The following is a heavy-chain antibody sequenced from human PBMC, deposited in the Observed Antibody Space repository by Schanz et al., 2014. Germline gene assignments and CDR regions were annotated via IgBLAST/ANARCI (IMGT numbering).Heavy chain of an antibody. Sequence: EVQLVESGGGLVKPGGSLRLSCATSGFTLNNAWMNWVRQAPGKGLQWVARIKSKTDGGTRDYAAPVKGRFTISTDDSKTTLYLQMTSLQTEDTAVYYCTADLWFGAVWGVWWGQGTLVTVSS. CDR3: TADLWFGAVWGVW. J-gene: IGHJ4*02. V-gene: IGHV3-15*01. CDR1: GFTLNNAW. CDR2: IKSKTDGGTR. D-gene: IGHD3-10*01.